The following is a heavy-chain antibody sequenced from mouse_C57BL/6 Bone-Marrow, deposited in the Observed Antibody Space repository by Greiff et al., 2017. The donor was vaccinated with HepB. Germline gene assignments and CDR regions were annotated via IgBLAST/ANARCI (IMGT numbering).Heavy chain of an antibody. CDR3: SYILWVWGFAY. J-gene: IGHJ3*01. Sequence: VQLQQSGAELVRPGASVKLSCTASGFNIKDYYMHWVKQRPEQGLEWIGRIDPEDGDTEYAPKFQGKATMTADTSSNTAYLQLSSLTSEDTAVYYCSYILWVWGFAYWGQGTLVTVSA. CDR1: GFNIKDYY. CDR2: IDPEDGDT. V-gene: IGHV14-1*01. D-gene: IGHD1-1*02.